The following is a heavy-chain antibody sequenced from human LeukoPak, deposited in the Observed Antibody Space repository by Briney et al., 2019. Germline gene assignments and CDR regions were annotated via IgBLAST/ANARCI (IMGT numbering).Heavy chain of an antibody. CDR1: GYTFTGYY. CDR2: INPNSGGT. J-gene: IGHJ4*02. D-gene: IGHD6-19*01. CDR3: AREYSSGWYEYFDY. V-gene: IGHV1-2*06. Sequence: ASVKVSCKASGYTFTGYYMHWVRQAPGQGLEWMGRINPNSGGTNYAQKFQGRVAMTRDTSISTAYMELSRLRSDDTAVYYCAREYSSGWYEYFDYWGQGTLVTVSS.